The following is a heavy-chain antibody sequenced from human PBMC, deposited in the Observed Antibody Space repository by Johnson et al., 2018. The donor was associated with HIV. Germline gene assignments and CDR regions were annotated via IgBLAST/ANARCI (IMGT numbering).Heavy chain of an antibody. Sequence: QVQLVESGGGVVQPGRSLRLSCAASGFTFSSYAMHWVRQAPGKGLEWVAVISYDGSNKYYADSVKGRFTISRDNSKNTLYLQMNSLRAEDTAVYYCARLRGAFDIWGQGTMVTGSS. CDR3: ARLRGAFDI. CDR2: ISYDGSNK. CDR1: GFTFSSYA. V-gene: IGHV3-30-3*01. J-gene: IGHJ3*02.